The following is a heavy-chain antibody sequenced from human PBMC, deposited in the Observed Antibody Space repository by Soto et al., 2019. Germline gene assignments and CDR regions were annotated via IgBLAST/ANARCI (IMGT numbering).Heavy chain of an antibody. CDR3: ARDPVGATTDY. V-gene: IGHV3-33*01. D-gene: IGHD1-26*01. J-gene: IGHJ4*02. CDR2: IWYDGSNK. Sequence: QVQLVESGGGVVQPGRSLRLSCAASGFTFSSYGMHWVRQAPGKGLEWVAVIWYDGSNKYYADSVKGRFTISRDNSKNTLYLQMNSLRAEDTAVYYCARDPVGATTDYWGQGTLVTVSS. CDR1: GFTFSSYG.